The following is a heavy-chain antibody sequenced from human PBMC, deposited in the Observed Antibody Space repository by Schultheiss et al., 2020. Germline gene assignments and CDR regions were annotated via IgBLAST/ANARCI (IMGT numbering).Heavy chain of an antibody. V-gene: IGHV3-23*01. CDR2: ISGSGGST. D-gene: IGHD2-15*01. J-gene: IGHJ6*02. Sequence: GGSLRLSCAASGFTFSSYSMNWVRQAPGKGLEWVSAISGSGGSTYYADSVKGRFTISRDNSKNTLYLQMNSLRAEDTAVYYCAKPGYCSGGSCYYETAYYYYGMDVWGQGTTVTVSS. CDR1: GFTFSSYS. CDR3: AKPGYCSGGSCYYETAYYYYGMDV.